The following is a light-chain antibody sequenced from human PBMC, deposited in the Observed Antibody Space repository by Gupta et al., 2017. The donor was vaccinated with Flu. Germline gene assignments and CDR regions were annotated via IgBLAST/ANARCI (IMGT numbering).Light chain of an antibody. CDR1: SSNIGAGYD. CDR2: GNS. Sequence: QSVLPPPPSVSGAPGQRVTISCTGSSSNIGAGYDVHWYQPRPGTAPKLLIYGNSNRPSGVPDRFSGSKSGTAASLAISGRQAEDEADYYCQSYDISGWEFGGGTKLTVL. CDR3: QSYDISGWE. J-gene: IGLJ2*01. V-gene: IGLV1-40*01.